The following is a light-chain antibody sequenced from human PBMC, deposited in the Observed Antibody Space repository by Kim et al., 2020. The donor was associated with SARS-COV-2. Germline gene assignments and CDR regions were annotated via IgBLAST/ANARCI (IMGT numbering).Light chain of an antibody. CDR2: DAS. Sequence: ASVGDRVTITCRASQGISSALAWYQQKPGKAPKLLIYDASSLESGVPSRFSGSGSGTDFTLTISSLQPEDFATYYCQQFNSYPSFGQGTRLEIK. CDR1: QGISSA. CDR3: QQFNSYPS. V-gene: IGKV1-13*02. J-gene: IGKJ5*01.